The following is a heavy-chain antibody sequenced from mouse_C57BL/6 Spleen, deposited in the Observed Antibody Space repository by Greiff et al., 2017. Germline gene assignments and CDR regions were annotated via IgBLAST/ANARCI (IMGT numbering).Heavy chain of an antibody. V-gene: IGHV1-76*01. CDR1: GYTFTDYY. J-gene: IGHJ2*01. CDR3: ARSWYYGKGGVFDY. Sequence: QVQLQQSGAELVRPGASVKLSCKASGYTFTDYYINWVKQRPGQGLEWIARIYPGSGNTYYNEKFKGKATLTAEKSSSTAYMQLSSLTSEDSAVYFCARSWYYGKGGVFDYWGQGTTLTVSS. D-gene: IGHD1-1*01. CDR2: IYPGSGNT.